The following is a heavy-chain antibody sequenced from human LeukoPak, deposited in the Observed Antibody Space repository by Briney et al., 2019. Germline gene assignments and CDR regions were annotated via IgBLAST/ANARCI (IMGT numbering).Heavy chain of an antibody. CDR2: VYSSGSS. CDR1: DGSVSSGYYY. V-gene: IGHV4-61*09. Sequence: PSQTLSLTCTVSDGSVSSGYYYWSWIRQPAGKGLEWIGHVYSSGSSNYNPSLKSRVTISVDTSKNQFSLKLTSVTAADTAVYYCAREGDSSGYYFFDHWGQGSLVTVSS. D-gene: IGHD3-22*01. CDR3: AREGDSSGYYFFDH. J-gene: IGHJ4*02.